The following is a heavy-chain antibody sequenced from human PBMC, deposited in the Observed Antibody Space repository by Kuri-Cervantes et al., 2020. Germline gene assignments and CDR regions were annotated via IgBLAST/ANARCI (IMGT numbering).Heavy chain of an antibody. D-gene: IGHD3-10*01. CDR2: ISWNSGSI. V-gene: IGHV3-9*01. CDR3: TGRSGDYYGSGSYMRFDP. Sequence: SLKISCAASGFTFSSYWMHWVRQAPGKGLEWVSGISWNSGSIGYADSVKGRFTISRDNAKNSLYLQMNSLRAEDTALYYCTGRSGDYYGSGSYMRFDPWGQGTLVTVSS. J-gene: IGHJ5*02. CDR1: GFTFSSYW.